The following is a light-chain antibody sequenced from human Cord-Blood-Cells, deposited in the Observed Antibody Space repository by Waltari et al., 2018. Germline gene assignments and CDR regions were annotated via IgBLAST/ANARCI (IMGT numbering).Light chain of an antibody. J-gene: IGKJ2*01. CDR3: QQRSNWPPMYT. V-gene: IGKV3-11*01. Sequence: IVLTQSPATLSLSPGERAPLPCRASQSVSSYLAWYQQKPCQAPRLLIYDASNRATGIPARFSGSGSGTDFTLTISSLEPEDFAVYYCQQRSNWPPMYTFGQGTKLEIK. CDR2: DAS. CDR1: QSVSSY.